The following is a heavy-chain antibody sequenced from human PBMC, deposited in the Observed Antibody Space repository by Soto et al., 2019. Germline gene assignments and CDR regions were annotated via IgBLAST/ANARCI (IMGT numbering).Heavy chain of an antibody. CDR2: ISYDGSNK. J-gene: IGHJ3*02. V-gene: IGHV3-30*18. CDR3: AKVGISIVAEGAFDI. CDR1: GFTLSSYG. Sequence: TGGSLRLSCAASGFTLSSYGMHWVRQAPGKGLEWVAVISYDGSNKYYADSVKGRFTISRDNSKNTLYLQMNSLRAGDTAVYYCAKVGISIVAEGAFDIWGQGTMVTVSS. D-gene: IGHD2-15*01.